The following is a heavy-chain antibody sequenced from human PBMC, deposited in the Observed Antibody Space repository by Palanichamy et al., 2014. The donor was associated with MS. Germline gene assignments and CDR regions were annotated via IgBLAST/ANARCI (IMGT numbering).Heavy chain of an antibody. Sequence: VQLVQSGAEVKKPGSSVKVSCKASGGTFSSYTISWVRQAPGQGLEWMGRIIPILGIANYAQKFQGRVTITADKSTSTAYMELSSLRSEDTAVYYCARDRGLGFLEWLSRYYYHYGMDVWGQGATVTVSS. CDR1: GGTFSSYT. V-gene: IGHV1-69*08. CDR2: IIPILGIA. D-gene: IGHD3-3*01. J-gene: IGHJ6*02. CDR3: ARDRGLGFLEWLSRYYYHYGMDV.